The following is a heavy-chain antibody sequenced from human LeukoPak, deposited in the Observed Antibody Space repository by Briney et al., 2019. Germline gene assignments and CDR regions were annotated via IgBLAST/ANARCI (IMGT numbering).Heavy chain of an antibody. J-gene: IGHJ4*02. V-gene: IGHV3-48*04. Sequence: GGSLRLSCAASGFTFSDYSMNWVRQAPGKGLEWISYVGISSGNTKYADSVKGRFTISGDSAKNSVFLQMNSLRVEDTAVYYCARDHRHAFDNWGQGTLVTVSS. CDR3: ARDHRHAFDN. CDR1: GFTFSDYS. CDR2: VGISSGNT.